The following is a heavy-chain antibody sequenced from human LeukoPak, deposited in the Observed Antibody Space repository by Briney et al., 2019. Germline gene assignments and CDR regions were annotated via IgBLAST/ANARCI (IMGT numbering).Heavy chain of an antibody. CDR1: GFTFSSYA. V-gene: IGHV3-23*01. CDR3: AKDSESSSWYFPNREKYYFDY. D-gene: IGHD6-13*01. Sequence: PGGSLRLSCAASGFTFSSYAMSWVRQAPGKGLEWVSAISGSGGSTYYADSVKGRFTISRDNSKNTLYLQMNSLRAEDTAVYYCAKDSESSSWYFPNREKYYFDYWGQGTLVTVSS. CDR2: ISGSGGST. J-gene: IGHJ4*02.